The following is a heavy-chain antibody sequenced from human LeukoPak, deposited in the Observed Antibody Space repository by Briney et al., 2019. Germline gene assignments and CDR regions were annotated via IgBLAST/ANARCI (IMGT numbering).Heavy chain of an antibody. V-gene: IGHV5-51*01. CDR2: IYPGDSDT. CDR3: ARQLSGWASLAVAGY. CDR1: GYSFTSYW. D-gene: IGHD6-19*01. J-gene: IGHJ4*02. Sequence: PGESLKISCKGSGYSFTSYWIGWVRQMPGKGLEWMGIIYPGDSDTRYSPSFQGQVTISADKSISTAYLQWSSLKASDTAMYYCARQLSGWASLAVAGYWGQGTLVTVSS.